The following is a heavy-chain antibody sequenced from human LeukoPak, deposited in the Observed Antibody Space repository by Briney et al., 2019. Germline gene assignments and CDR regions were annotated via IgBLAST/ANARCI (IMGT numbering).Heavy chain of an antibody. Sequence: GGSLRLSCAASGFTFSSYAMSWVRQAPGKGLEWVSAISGSGGDTYYADSERGRFTISRDNSKNTLSLQMNSLRAEDTAVYYCAKDSALGPTHHFDYWGQGALVTVSS. D-gene: IGHD2-15*01. CDR1: GFTFSSYA. V-gene: IGHV3-23*01. J-gene: IGHJ4*02. CDR3: AKDSALGPTHHFDY. CDR2: ISGSGGDT.